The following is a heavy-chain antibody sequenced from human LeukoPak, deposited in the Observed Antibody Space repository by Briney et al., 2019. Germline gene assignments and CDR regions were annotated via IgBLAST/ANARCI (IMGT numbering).Heavy chain of an antibody. CDR1: GFSFRNYW. D-gene: IGHD2-15*01. V-gene: IGHV3-7*01. CDR3: ARDGGLHTNFDY. CDR2: TKPDGSAE. J-gene: IGHJ4*02. Sequence: GGSLRLSCAASGFSFRNYWMGWVRQAPGKGLEWVANTKPDGSAEYYTDSVRGRFTASRDNANNLLYLQMNRLRAEDTAVYYCARDGGLHTNFDYWGQGTLLTVSS.